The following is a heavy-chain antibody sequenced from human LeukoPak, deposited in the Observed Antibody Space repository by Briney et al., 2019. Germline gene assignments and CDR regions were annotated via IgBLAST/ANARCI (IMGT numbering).Heavy chain of an antibody. CDR2: IFASGADT. D-gene: IGHD3-22*01. CDR3: ATRPRDTSGYSLGAFDG. J-gene: IGHJ3*01. CDR1: GFTCSTYA. V-gene: IGHV3-23*01. Sequence: PGGSLRLSCTASGFTCSTYAITGFRHAPGNGLDWGSAIFASGADTYYADSAEGRVTVSRDSSNTTLYLQMSRLRAEDPAVYFCATRPRDTSGYSLGAFDGWGQGTTVTVSS.